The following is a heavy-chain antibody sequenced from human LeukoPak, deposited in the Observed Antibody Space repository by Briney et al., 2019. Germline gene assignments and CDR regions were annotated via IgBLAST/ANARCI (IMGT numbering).Heavy chain of an antibody. CDR2: ISSNGGST. Sequence: GGSLRLSCSASGFTFSSYAMHWVRQGPGKGLEYFSAISSNGGSTYYADSVKGRFTISRDNSKNTLYLQMSSLRAEDTAVYYCVKDYNWNIFHYWGQGTLVTVSS. V-gene: IGHV3-64D*09. D-gene: IGHD1/OR15-1a*01. CDR3: VKDYNWNIFHY. CDR1: GFTFSSYA. J-gene: IGHJ4*02.